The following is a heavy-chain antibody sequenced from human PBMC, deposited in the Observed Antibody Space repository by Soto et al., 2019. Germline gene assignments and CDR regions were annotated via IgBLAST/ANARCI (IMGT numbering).Heavy chain of an antibody. J-gene: IGHJ3*02. CDR1: GGTXTSYS. D-gene: IGHD2-8*01. Sequence: SXKVSFKASGGTXTSYSLALGRHAPGQGLEWMGGIIPMFGTTNYARKFQVRVTIVADESTSTAYMELSRMTIEHTAVYYCARDVTNGVSHGAFDIWGQGTMGTVSS. CDR2: IIPMFGTT. CDR3: ARDVTNGVSHGAFDI. V-gene: IGHV1-69*13.